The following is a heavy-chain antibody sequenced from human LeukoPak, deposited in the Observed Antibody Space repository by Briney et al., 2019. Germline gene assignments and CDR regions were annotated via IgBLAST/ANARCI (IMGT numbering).Heavy chain of an antibody. J-gene: IGHJ5*02. CDR3: ARLHASRAEEFDP. CDR2: IYSSGSA. V-gene: IGHV4-59*03. D-gene: IGHD3-16*01. CDR1: GGSISGYY. Sequence: PSETLSLTCTVSGGSISGYYWSWIRQPPGKGPEWIGYIYSSGSASYNPSLISRVTILVDTSKNQFSLTLTSVTAADTAVYYCARLHASRAEEFDPWGQGTLVTVSS.